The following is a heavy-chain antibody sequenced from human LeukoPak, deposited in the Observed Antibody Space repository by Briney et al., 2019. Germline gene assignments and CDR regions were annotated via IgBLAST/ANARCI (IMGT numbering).Heavy chain of an antibody. Sequence: GGSLRLSCAASGFTFSSYGMHWVRQAPGKGLEWVAVISYDGSNKYYADSVKGRFTISRDNSKNALYLQMNSLRAEDTAVYYCAYGSGSYSPYRYWGQGTLVTVSS. CDR1: GFTFSSYG. CDR2: ISYDGSNK. V-gene: IGHV3-30*03. J-gene: IGHJ4*02. CDR3: AYGSGSYSPYRY. D-gene: IGHD3-10*01.